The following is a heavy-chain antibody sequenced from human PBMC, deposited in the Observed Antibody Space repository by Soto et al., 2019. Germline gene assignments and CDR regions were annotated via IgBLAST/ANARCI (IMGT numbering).Heavy chain of an antibody. CDR2: IIPIFGTA. CDR1: GGTFSSYA. J-gene: IGHJ4*02. CDR3: ARDPGGAYCGGDCTSNY. D-gene: IGHD2-21*02. V-gene: IGHV1-69*01. Sequence: QVQLVQSGAEVKKPGSSVKVSCKASGGTFSSYAISWVRQAPGQGLEWMGGIIPIFGTANYAQKFQGRVTITADESTSTAYMELSSLRSEDTAVYYGARDPGGAYCGGDCTSNYWGQGTLVTVSS.